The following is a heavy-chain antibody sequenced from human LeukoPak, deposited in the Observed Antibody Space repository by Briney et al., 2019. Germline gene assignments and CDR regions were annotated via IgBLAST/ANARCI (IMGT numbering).Heavy chain of an antibody. J-gene: IGHJ4*02. CDR2: ISSSSSYI. Sequence: GGSLRLSCAASGFTFSSYSMNWVRQAPGKGLEWVSSISSSSSYIYYADSVKGRFTISRDNAKNSLYLQMNSLRAEDTAVYYCARFSSDSRTGEYYFDYWGQGTLVTVSS. CDR1: GFTFSSYS. CDR3: ARFSSDSRTGEYYFDY. D-gene: IGHD3-22*01. V-gene: IGHV3-21*01.